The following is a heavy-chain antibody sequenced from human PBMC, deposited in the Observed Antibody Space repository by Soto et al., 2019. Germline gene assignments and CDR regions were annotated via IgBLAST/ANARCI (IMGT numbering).Heavy chain of an antibody. CDR2: IYYSGST. CDR3: ARTSYDSSGTAADP. Sequence: PSETLSLTCTVSGGTISSSGDYWSWIRQHPGKGLEWIGYIYYSGSTYYNPSLKSRVTISVDTSKNQFSLKLSSVTAADTAVYYCARTSYDSSGTAADPWGQGTLVTVSS. D-gene: IGHD3-22*01. V-gene: IGHV4-31*03. CDR1: GGTISSSGDY. J-gene: IGHJ5*02.